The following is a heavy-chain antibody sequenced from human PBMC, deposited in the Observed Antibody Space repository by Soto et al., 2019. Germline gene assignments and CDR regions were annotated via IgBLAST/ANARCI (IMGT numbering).Heavy chain of an antibody. Sequence: PGGSLRLSCAASGFTFSDYYMSWIRQAPGKGLEWVSYISSSSSYTNYADSVKGRFTISRDNAKNSLYLQMNSLRAEDTAVYYCARDPYYYGSGFIQTYGMDVWGQGTTVTVSS. J-gene: IGHJ6*02. CDR1: GFTFSDYY. CDR2: ISSSSSYT. D-gene: IGHD3-10*01. CDR3: ARDPYYYGSGFIQTYGMDV. V-gene: IGHV3-11*05.